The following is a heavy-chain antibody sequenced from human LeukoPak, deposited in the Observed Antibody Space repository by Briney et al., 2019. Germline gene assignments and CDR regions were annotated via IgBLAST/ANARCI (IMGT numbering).Heavy chain of an antibody. CDR1: GFTFDNYA. J-gene: IGHJ4*02. D-gene: IGHD6-19*01. CDR2: ISGSIGYV. Sequence: GGSLRLSCAASGFTFDNYAMHWVRQVPGKGLEWVSGISGSIGYVGYADSVKGRFTISTDSAKNSLFLQMGSLRAEDTAFYYCGKDVGVGGAVAGVAIDSWGQGTLVTVSS. CDR3: GKDVGVGGAVAGVAIDS. V-gene: IGHV3-9*01.